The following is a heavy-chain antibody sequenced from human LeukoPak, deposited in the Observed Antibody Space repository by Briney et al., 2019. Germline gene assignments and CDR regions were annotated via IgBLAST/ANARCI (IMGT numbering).Heavy chain of an antibody. J-gene: IGHJ5*02. CDR3: ARALGDLDIVGA. CDR2: IIPIFGTA. Sequence: SVKVSCKASRGTFSSYAISWVRQATGQGLEWMGGIIPIFGTANYAQKFQGRVTITTDESTSTAYMELSSLRSEDTAVYYCARALGDLDIVGAWGQGTLVTVPS. V-gene: IGHV1-69*05. CDR1: RGTFSSYA. D-gene: IGHD2-15*01.